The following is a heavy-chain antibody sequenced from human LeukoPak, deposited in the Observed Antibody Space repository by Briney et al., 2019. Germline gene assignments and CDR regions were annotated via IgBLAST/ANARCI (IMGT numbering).Heavy chain of an antibody. J-gene: IGHJ3*02. CDR2: IYYSGST. D-gene: IGHD3-22*01. CDR1: GGSISSSY. V-gene: IGHV4-59*01. CDR3: AREGMIATGREPAEI. Sequence: SETLSLTCSVSGGSISSSYWSWIRQAPGKGLEWTGQIYYSGSTNYNPSLKSRVTISVDTSKNQFSLKLFSVTAADTAVYYCAREGMIATGREPAEIWGQGTMVSVSS.